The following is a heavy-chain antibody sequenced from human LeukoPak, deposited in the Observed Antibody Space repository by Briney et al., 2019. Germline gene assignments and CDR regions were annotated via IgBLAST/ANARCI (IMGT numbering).Heavy chain of an antibody. CDR1: GYTFTSYA. D-gene: IGHD4-17*01. CDR3: ARSSDYGDQNDAFDI. CDR2: INTNTGNP. V-gene: IGHV7-4-1*02. Sequence: GASVEVSCKASGYTFTSYAMNWVRQAPGQGLEWMGWINTNTGNPTCAQGFTGRFVFSLDTSVSTAYLQISSLKAEDTAVYYCARSSDYGDQNDAFDIWGQGTMVTVSS. J-gene: IGHJ3*02.